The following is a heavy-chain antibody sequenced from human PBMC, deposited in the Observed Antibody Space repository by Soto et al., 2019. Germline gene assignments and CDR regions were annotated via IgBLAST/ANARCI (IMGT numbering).Heavy chain of an antibody. V-gene: IGHV1-8*01. D-gene: IGHD3-10*01. CDR2: MNPNSGNT. CDR3: ARVVRGVIPYYYYMDV. Sequence: QVPLVQSGAEVKKPGASVKVSCKASGYTFTSYDINWVRQATGQGLEWMGWMNPNSGNTGYAQKFQGRVTMTRNTSISTAYMELSSLRSEDTAVYYCARVVRGVIPYYYYMDVWGKGTTVTVSS. J-gene: IGHJ6*03. CDR1: GYTFTSYD.